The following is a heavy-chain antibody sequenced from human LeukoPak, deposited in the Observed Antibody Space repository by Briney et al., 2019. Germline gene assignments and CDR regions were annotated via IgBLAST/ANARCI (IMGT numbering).Heavy chain of an antibody. J-gene: IGHJ3*02. Sequence: GGSLRLSCAASGFTFSSYSMNWVRQAPGKGLEWVAVISYDGSNKYYADSVKGRFTISRDNAKNSLYLQMNSLRAEDTAVYYCAREGYCSGGSCYGDAFDIWGQGTMVTVSS. CDR2: ISYDGSNK. CDR3: AREGYCSGGSCYGDAFDI. D-gene: IGHD2-15*01. V-gene: IGHV3-30*03. CDR1: GFTFSSYS.